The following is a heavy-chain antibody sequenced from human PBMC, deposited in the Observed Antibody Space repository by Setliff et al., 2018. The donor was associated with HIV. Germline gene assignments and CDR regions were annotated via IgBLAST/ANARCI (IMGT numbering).Heavy chain of an antibody. Sequence: SETLSLTCTVSGGSISTSNYYWSWIRQPPGKGLEWIGYIYYSGSTNYNPSLKSRVTISVDTSKNQFSLKVSSVTAADTAVYYCARVQWDLLYVPDAFDIWGQGIMVTVS. D-gene: IGHD1-26*01. J-gene: IGHJ3*02. CDR2: IYYSGST. CDR1: GGSISTSNYY. V-gene: IGHV4-61*01. CDR3: ARVQWDLLYVPDAFDI.